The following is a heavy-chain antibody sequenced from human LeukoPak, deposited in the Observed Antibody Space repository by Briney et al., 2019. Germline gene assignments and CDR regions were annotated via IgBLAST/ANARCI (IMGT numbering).Heavy chain of an antibody. J-gene: IGHJ3*02. CDR1: GFTFSSYW. Sequence: GGSLRLSCAVSGFTFSSYWKGWVRQAPGKGLEWVASVQQGGSHKYNVDSVKGRFPIARDNAKNTLFLQMDGLRAEDTAVYYCARAPIDSNSWYHAFDIWGQGTMVTVSS. CDR3: ARAPIDSNSWYHAFDI. CDR2: VQQGGSHK. D-gene: IGHD6-13*01. V-gene: IGHV3-7*01.